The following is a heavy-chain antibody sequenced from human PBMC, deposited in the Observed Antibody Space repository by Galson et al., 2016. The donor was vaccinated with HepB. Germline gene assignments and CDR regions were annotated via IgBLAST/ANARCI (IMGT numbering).Heavy chain of an antibody. J-gene: IGHJ6*02. D-gene: IGHD4-17*01. CDR3: ARDRSYYGDYYGMDV. V-gene: IGHV3-30*04. CDR2: ISYDGSNK. CDR1: GFTFSSYA. Sequence: SLRLSCAASGFTFSSYAMHWVRQAPGKGLEWVAVISYDGSNKYYADSVKGRFTISRDTSKNTLYLQMNSLRAGDTAVYYCARDRSYYGDYYGMDVWGQGTTVTVSS.